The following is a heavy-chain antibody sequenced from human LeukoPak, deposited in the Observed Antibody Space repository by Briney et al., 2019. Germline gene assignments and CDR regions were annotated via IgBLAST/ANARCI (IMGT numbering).Heavy chain of an antibody. CDR2: INHSGST. D-gene: IGHD6-19*01. Sequence: SETLSLTCAVYGGSFSGYYWSWIRQPPGKGLEWIGEINHSGSTNYNPSLKSRVTILVDTSKNQFSLKLSSVTAADTAVHYCARGRRFRWLVPPLFDYWGQGTLVTVSS. CDR1: GGSFSGYY. V-gene: IGHV4-34*01. J-gene: IGHJ4*02. CDR3: ARGRRFRWLVPPLFDY.